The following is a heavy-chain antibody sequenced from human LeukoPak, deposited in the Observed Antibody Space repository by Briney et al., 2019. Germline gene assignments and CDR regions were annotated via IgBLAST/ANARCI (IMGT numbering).Heavy chain of an antibody. V-gene: IGHV1-2*02. J-gene: IGHJ4*02. CDR3: ARNPPYCTSTSCYNDY. Sequence: GASVKVSSKASGYTFTIYYMHWVRQAPGQGLEWMGWVNPNSGATSYAQRFQGRVTMTRDTSISTAYMELSGLTSDDTAVYYCARNPPYCTSTSCYNDYWGQGTLVTVSS. CDR1: GYTFTIYY. CDR2: VNPNSGAT. D-gene: IGHD2-2*02.